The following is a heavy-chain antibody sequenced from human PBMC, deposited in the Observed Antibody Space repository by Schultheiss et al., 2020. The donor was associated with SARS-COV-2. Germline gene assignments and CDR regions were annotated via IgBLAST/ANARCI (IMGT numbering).Heavy chain of an antibody. V-gene: IGHV4-34*01. D-gene: IGHD4-17*01. CDR3: ARGLDYGDYVYYYYGMDV. CDR2: INHSGST. CDR1: GGSFSGYY. J-gene: IGHJ6*02. Sequence: SETLSLTCAVYGGSFSGYYWSWIRQPPGKGLEWIGEINHSGSTNYNPSLKSRVTMSVDTSKNQFSLKLSSVTAADTAVYYCARGLDYGDYVYYYYGMDVWGQGTTVTVSS.